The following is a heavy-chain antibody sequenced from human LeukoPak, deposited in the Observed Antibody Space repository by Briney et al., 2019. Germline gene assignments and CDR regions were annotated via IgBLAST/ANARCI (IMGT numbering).Heavy chain of an antibody. CDR2: IKQDGSEK. Sequence: GGSLRLSCAASGFTFSSYWMSWVRQAPGKGLEWVANIKQDGSEKYYVDSVKGRFTISRDNAKNSLYLQMNSLRAEDTAVYYCARGRGSGYRLYYFDYWGQGTLVTVSS. J-gene: IGHJ4*02. CDR3: ARGRGSGYRLYYFDY. V-gene: IGHV3-7*01. D-gene: IGHD3-22*01. CDR1: GFTFSSYW.